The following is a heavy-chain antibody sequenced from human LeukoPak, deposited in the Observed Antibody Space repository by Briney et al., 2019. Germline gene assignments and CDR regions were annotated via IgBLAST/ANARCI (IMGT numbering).Heavy chain of an antibody. CDR1: GYTFISYY. Sequence: ASVKVSCKPSGYTFISYYIHWVRQAPGQGLEWMGIINPTAGSTTYAQRFQGRVIMTRDTSTSTVYMELSSLTSDDTAVYYCARDRIAADYWGQGTLVTVSS. J-gene: IGHJ4*02. V-gene: IGHV1-46*01. D-gene: IGHD6-13*01. CDR2: INPTAGST. CDR3: ARDRIAADY.